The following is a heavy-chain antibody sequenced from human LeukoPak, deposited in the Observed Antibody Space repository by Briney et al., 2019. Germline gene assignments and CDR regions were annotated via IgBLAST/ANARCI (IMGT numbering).Heavy chain of an antibody. V-gene: IGHV4-39*07. D-gene: IGHD3-10*01. Sequence: SETLSLTCTVSGGSISNSSYYWGWIRQPPGKGLEWIGSIYYSGSTYYNPSLKSRVTISVDTSKNQFSLKLSSVTAADTAVYCCARDPGNPYYYGSGSPGGWFDPWGQGTLVTVSS. CDR2: IYYSGST. J-gene: IGHJ5*02. CDR3: ARDPGNPYYYGSGSPGGWFDP. CDR1: GGSISNSSYY.